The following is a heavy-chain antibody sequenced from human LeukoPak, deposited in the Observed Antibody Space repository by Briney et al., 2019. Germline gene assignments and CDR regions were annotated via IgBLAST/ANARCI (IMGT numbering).Heavy chain of an antibody. V-gene: IGHV1-18*01. D-gene: IGHD3-10*01. CDR1: GYTFTSYG. CDR2: ISAYSGNT. Sequence: GASVKVSCKASGYTFTSYGISWVRQAPGQGLEWMGWISAYSGNTDYAQKFQGRLTMTTDTSTSTAYMELRSLRPDDTAVYYCARESHVTREDYWGRGTLVTVSS. CDR3: ARESHVTREDY. J-gene: IGHJ4*02.